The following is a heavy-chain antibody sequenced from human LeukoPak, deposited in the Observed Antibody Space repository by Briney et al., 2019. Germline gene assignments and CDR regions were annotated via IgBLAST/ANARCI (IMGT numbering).Heavy chain of an antibody. J-gene: IGHJ5*02. Sequence: SQTLSLTCTVSGGSMSSVGYYWSWIRQLPGKGLEWIGYIYYSGSTYYNPSLKSRLTISVDTSKNQFSLKLSSVTAADTAVYYCARGRRSSAWYCFDPWGQGTLVTVSS. CDR3: ARGRRSSAWYCFDP. CDR2: IYYSGST. V-gene: IGHV4-31*03. CDR1: GGSMSSVGYY. D-gene: IGHD6-19*01.